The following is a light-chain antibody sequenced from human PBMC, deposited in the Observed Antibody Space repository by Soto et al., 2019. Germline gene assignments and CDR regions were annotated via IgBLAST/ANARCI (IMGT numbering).Light chain of an antibody. CDR2: EVS. Sequence: QSVLTQPPSASGSPGQSVTISCTGTSSDVGGYNYVSWYQQHPGKAPKLMIYEVSKRPSGVPDRFSGSKSGSTASLTVSGLQAEDEADYYCSSYAGSNNSVFGGGTKLTVL. J-gene: IGLJ2*01. CDR3: SSYAGSNNSV. CDR1: SSDVGGYNY. V-gene: IGLV2-8*01.